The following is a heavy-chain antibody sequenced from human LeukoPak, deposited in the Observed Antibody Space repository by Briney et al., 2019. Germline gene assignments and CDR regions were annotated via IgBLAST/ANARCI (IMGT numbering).Heavy chain of an antibody. CDR1: GFTFTSYS. J-gene: IGHJ4*02. CDR2: ISYDGSNK. D-gene: IGHD3-22*01. V-gene: IGHV3-30*03. CDR3: ARVRYDSSGWDY. Sequence: GGSLRLSCAASGFTFTSYSMNWVRQAPGKGLEWVAVISYDGSNKYYADSVKGRFTISRDNSKNTLYLQMNSLRAEDTAVYYCARVRYDSSGWDYWGQGTLVTVSS.